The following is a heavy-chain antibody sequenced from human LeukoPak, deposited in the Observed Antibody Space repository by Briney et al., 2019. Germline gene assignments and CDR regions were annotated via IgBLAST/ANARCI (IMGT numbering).Heavy chain of an antibody. J-gene: IGHJ4*02. V-gene: IGHV4-39*01. Sequence: SETLSLTCTVSGGSISSSSYYWGWIRQPPGKGLEWIGSIYYSGSTYYNPSLKSRVTISVDTSKNQFSLKLSSVTAADTAVYYCARVYGSGSYYGIDYWGQGTLVTVSS. CDR2: IYYSGST. D-gene: IGHD3-10*01. CDR1: GGSISSSSYY. CDR3: ARVYGSGSYYGIDY.